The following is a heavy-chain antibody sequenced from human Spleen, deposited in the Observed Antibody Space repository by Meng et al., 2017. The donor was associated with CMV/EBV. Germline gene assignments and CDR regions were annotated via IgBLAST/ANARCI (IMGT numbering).Heavy chain of an antibody. CDR2: ISWNSGSI. Sequence: GGSLRLSCAASGFTFDDYAMHWVRQAPGKGLEWVSGISWNSGSIGYADSMKGRFTISRDNAPNTLYLQINTLRVEDTAVYYCARGLVGFSSGWHYGMDVWGQGTMVTVSS. V-gene: IGHV3-9*01. J-gene: IGHJ6*02. CDR3: ARGLVGFSSGWHYGMDV. D-gene: IGHD6-19*01. CDR1: GFTFDDYA.